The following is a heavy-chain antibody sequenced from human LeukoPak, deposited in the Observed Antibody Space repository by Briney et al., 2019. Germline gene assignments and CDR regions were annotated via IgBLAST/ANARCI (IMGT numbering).Heavy chain of an antibody. V-gene: IGHV3-23*01. CDR3: AKHSGSYFIYYVDS. CDR2: ISGSAYNT. D-gene: IGHD1-26*01. Sequence: GGSLRLSCAASGFTFSSYGMSWVRQAPGKGLEWVSTISGSAYNTYYADSVKDRFTISRDNSANTLYLQMNSLRAEDTALYYCAKHSGSYFIYYVDSWGQGTLLTVSS. J-gene: IGHJ4*02. CDR1: GFTFSSYG.